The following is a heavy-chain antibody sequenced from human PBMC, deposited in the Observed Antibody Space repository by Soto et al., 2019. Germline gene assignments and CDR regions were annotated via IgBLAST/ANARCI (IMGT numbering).Heavy chain of an antibody. V-gene: IGHV1-18*01. D-gene: IGHD3-22*01. CDR3: ARALYYYDNSGLAF. J-gene: IGHJ4*02. Sequence: QVHLEQSGPEVKKPGASVKVSCKASGYTFTSYGISWVRLATGQGVEWMGWINIYGGGTNYAQKYQDRVTMTRDTSTNTVYLEMRSLTSDDTAIYYCARALYYYDNSGLAFWGQGTLVTVSS. CDR1: GYTFTSYG. CDR2: INIYGGGT.